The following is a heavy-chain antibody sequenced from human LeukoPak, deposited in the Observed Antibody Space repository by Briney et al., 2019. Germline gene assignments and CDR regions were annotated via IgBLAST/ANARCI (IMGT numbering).Heavy chain of an antibody. CDR3: ARFPTRITMIVVE. CDR1: GGSISSSNYC. D-gene: IGHD3-22*01. CDR2: SCYSGNT. Sequence: KPSETLSLTCSVSGGSISSSNYCWGWIRQPPGKGLEWIGSSCYSGNTYYNPSLKSRVTISVDTSKNQFSLKLSSVTAADTAMYYCARFPTRITMIVVEWGQGTLVTVSS. J-gene: IGHJ4*02. V-gene: IGHV4-39*01.